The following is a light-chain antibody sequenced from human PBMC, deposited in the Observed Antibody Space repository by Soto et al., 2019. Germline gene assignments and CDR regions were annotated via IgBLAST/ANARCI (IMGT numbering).Light chain of an antibody. CDR2: EVR. CDR3: CSYTTSGTLV. J-gene: IGLJ2*01. CDR1: SSVVGAYNY. Sequence: QTVVTQPASVSESPGQSITISCIATSSVVGAYNYVSWYQQHPGKAPKVLIYEVRNRPSGVSNRFSGSKTGNTASLTISGLQAEDEADYYCCSYTTSGTLVFGGGTKVTVL. V-gene: IGLV2-14*01.